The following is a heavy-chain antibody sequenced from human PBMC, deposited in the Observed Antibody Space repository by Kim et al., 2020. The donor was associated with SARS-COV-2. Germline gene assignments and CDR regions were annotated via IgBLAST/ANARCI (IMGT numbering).Heavy chain of an antibody. D-gene: IGHD3-9*01. CDR3: ARGGDFGGARLVSSAFDI. CDR1: GYTFTSYY. Sequence: ASVKVSCKASGYTFTSYYMHWVRQAPGQGLEWMGIINPSGGSTSYAQKFQGRVTMTRDTSTSTVYMELSSLRSEDTAVYYCARGGDFGGARLVSSAFDIWGQGTMVTVSS. J-gene: IGHJ3*02. V-gene: IGHV1-46*01. CDR2: INPSGGST.